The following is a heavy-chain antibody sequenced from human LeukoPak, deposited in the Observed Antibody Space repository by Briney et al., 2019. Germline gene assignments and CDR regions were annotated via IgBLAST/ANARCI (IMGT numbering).Heavy chain of an antibody. CDR1: GFTFSSYC. V-gene: IGHV3-7*01. J-gene: IGHJ4*02. CDR2: IKQDGREN. D-gene: IGHD2-2*02. CDR3: ARCDNIRGYFDY. Sequence: GGSLRLSCAACGFTFSSYCMSWVRQAPGKGLEWVANIKQDGRENYYVDSVKGRFTISRDNAKNSLYLQMNSLRAEDTAVYYCARCDNIRGYFDYWGQGTLVTVSS.